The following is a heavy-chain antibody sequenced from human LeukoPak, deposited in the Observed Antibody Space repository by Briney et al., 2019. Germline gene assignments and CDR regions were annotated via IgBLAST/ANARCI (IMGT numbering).Heavy chain of an antibody. J-gene: IGHJ6*02. Sequence: ASVKVSCKASGYTFTSYDINWVRQATGQGLEWMGWMNPNSGNTGYAQKFQGRVTMTRNTSISTAYMELSSLRSEDTAVYYCARGRYDFYGMDVWGQGTTVTVSS. CDR2: MNPNSGNT. CDR1: GYTFTSYD. D-gene: IGHD3/OR15-3a*01. V-gene: IGHV1-8*01. CDR3: ARGRYDFYGMDV.